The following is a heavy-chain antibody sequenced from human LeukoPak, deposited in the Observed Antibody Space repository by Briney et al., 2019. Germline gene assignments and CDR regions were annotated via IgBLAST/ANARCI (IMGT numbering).Heavy chain of an antibody. CDR1: GFTFSNYW. CDR3: ARGLTGYYSMDV. J-gene: IGHJ6*04. D-gene: IGHD3-9*01. Sequence: GSLRLSCAASGFTFSNYWMHWVRQAPGKGLVWVSRINSDGSYTSYVDSVKGRFTISRDNAKNMLSLQMHSLRVEDTAVYYCARGLTGYYSMDVWGKGTTVTISS. V-gene: IGHV3-74*01. CDR2: INSDGSYT.